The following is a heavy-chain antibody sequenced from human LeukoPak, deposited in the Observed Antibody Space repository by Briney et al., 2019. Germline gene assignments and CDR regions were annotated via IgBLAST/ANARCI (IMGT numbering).Heavy chain of an antibody. Sequence: SETLSLTCAVYGGSFSGYYWSWIRQPPVKGLEWIGEINHSGSTNYNPSLKSRVTISVDTSKNQFSLKLSSVTAADTAVYYCAREENYSDYWGQGTLVTVSS. D-gene: IGHD2/OR15-2a*01. CDR1: GGSFSGYY. V-gene: IGHV4-34*01. CDR2: INHSGST. J-gene: IGHJ4*02. CDR3: AREENYSDY.